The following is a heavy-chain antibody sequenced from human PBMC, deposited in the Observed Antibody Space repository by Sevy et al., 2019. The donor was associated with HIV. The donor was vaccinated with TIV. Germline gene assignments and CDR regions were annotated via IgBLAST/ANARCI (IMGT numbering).Heavy chain of an antibody. J-gene: IGHJ4*02. D-gene: IGHD6-13*01. CDR1: GFTFSNYV. CDR2: ISHGGGTT. V-gene: IGHV3-23*01. Sequence: GGSLRLSCAASGFTFSNYVMNWVRQAPGKGLEWVSVISHGGGTTYYADSVKGRFTISRDDSKDTVYLEMNSLRAEDTAVYYCARRYLPRAAPALDYWGQGTLVTVSS. CDR3: ARRYLPRAAPALDY.